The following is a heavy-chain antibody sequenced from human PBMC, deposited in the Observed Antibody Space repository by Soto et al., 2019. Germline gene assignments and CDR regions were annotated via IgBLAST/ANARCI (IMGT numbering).Heavy chain of an antibody. J-gene: IGHJ2*01. V-gene: IGHV4-38-2*02. Sequence: PSETLSLTCAVSGESISSGYYWAWIRQPPGKWLEWIGSIYHSGTTYYNPSLKSRVTISVDTSKNQFSLKMSSVTAADTAVYYCARESRARDWYFDIWGRGTPVTVSS. CDR1: GESISSGYY. CDR2: IYHSGTT. CDR3: ARESRARDWYFDI.